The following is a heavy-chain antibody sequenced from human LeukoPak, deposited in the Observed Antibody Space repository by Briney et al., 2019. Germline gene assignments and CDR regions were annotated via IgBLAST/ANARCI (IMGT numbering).Heavy chain of an antibody. CDR1: GGSISSGDYY. V-gene: IGHV4-30-4*01. J-gene: IGHJ3*02. CDR3: ARDTNTYYYDSSGPNDAFDI. D-gene: IGHD3-22*01. Sequence: SETLSLTCTVSGGSISSGDYYRSWIRQPPGKGLEWIGYIYYSGSTYYNPSLKSRVTISVDTSKNQFSLKLSSVTAADTAVYYCARDTNTYYYDSSGPNDAFDIWGQGTMVTVSS. CDR2: IYYSGST.